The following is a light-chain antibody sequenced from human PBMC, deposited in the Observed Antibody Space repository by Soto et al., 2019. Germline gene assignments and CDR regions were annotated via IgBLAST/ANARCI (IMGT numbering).Light chain of an antibody. Sequence: QAVVTQPRSVSGSPGQSVTISCTGTSSDVGGYNYVSWYQQHPGKAPKLMIYDVSKRPSGVPDRFSGSKSGNTASLTISGLQAEDEADYYCCSYAGTDVVFGGGTKLTVL. CDR3: CSYAGTDVV. CDR1: SSDVGGYNY. CDR2: DVS. J-gene: IGLJ2*01. V-gene: IGLV2-11*01.